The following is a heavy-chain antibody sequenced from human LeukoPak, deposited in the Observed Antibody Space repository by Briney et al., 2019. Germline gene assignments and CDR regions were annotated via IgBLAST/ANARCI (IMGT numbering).Heavy chain of an antibody. Sequence: PSKTLSLTCAVYGGSFSGYYWSWIRQPPGKGLEWIGEINHSGSTNYNPSLKSRVTISVDTSKNQFSLKLSSVTAADTAVYYCARFRRGDIVVVPAAPYYYYYMDVWGKGTTVTVSS. CDR1: GGSFSGYY. V-gene: IGHV4-34*01. D-gene: IGHD2-2*01. J-gene: IGHJ6*03. CDR3: ARFRRGDIVVVPAAPYYYYYMDV. CDR2: INHSGST.